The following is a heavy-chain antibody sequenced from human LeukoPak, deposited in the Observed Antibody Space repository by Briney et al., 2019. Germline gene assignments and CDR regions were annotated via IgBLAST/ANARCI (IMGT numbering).Heavy chain of an antibody. CDR1: GFTFSSYW. V-gene: IGHV3-7*01. D-gene: IGHD2-2*01. CDR3: ARGVVVAPRSAFDI. CDR2: INQDGSEK. J-gene: IGHJ3*02. Sequence: GGSLRLSCAASGFTFSSYWITWVRQAPGKGLEWVANINQDGSEKCYVDSVKGRFTISRDNAKNSLSLQMNSLRVEDTAVYYCARGVVVAPRSAFDIWGQGTIVTVSS.